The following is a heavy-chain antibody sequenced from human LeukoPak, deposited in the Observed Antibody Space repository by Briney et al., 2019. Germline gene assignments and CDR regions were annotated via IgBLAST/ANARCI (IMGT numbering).Heavy chain of an antibody. J-gene: IGHJ4*02. CDR2: IYTSGST. V-gene: IGHV4-39*07. CDR1: GGSISTSAFY. CDR3: ARDRPEDITDYDILTGYQPLYYFDY. Sequence: SETLSLTCTVSGGSISTSAFYWGWIRQPPGKGLEWIGRIYTSGSTNYNPSLKSRVTMSVDTSKNQFSLKLSSVTAADTAVYYCARDRPEDITDYDILTGYQPLYYFDYWGQGTLVTVSS. D-gene: IGHD3-9*01.